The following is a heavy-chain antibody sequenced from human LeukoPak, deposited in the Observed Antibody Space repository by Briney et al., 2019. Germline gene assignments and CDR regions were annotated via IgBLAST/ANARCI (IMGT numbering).Heavy chain of an antibody. CDR1: GGSVSSDY. D-gene: IGHD6-13*01. CDR2: IYTSGST. J-gene: IGHJ5*02. V-gene: IGHV4-4*07. Sequence: SETLSLTCTVSGGSVSSDYWSWIRQPPGKGLEWIGRIYTSGSTNYNPSLKSRVTMSVDTSKNQFSLKLSSVTAADTAVYYCARDPTVFGSSWDLNWFDPWGQGTLVTVSS. CDR3: ARDPTVFGSSWDLNWFDP.